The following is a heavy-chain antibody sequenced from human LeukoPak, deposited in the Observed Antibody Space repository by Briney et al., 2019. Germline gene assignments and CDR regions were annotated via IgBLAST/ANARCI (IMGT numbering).Heavy chain of an antibody. CDR1: GFTFSSYS. D-gene: IGHD3-22*01. CDR3: ARDDYDSSGYYYAGYFDY. J-gene: IGHJ4*02. V-gene: IGHV3-21*06. Sequence: PGGSLRLSCAASGFTFSSYSMNWVRQAPGKGLEWVSSISSSSSYIYYADSVEGRFTISRDNAKNSLYLQMNSLRDEDTAVYYCARDDYDSSGYYYAGYFDYWGQGTLVTVSS. CDR2: ISSSSSYI.